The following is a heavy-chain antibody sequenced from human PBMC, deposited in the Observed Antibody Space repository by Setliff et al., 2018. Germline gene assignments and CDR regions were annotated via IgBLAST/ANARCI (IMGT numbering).Heavy chain of an antibody. CDR3: ARDGGFGELSSGNWYFDL. CDR1: GYTFTSYY. D-gene: IGHD3-10*01. Sequence: ASVKVSCKASGYTFTSYYMHWVRQAPGQGPEWMGIINPSGGSTSYAQKFQGRVTMTRDTSTSTVYMELSSLRSEDTAVYYCARDGGFGELSSGNWYFDLWGRGTLVTVSS. J-gene: IGHJ2*01. V-gene: IGHV1-46*01. CDR2: INPSGGST.